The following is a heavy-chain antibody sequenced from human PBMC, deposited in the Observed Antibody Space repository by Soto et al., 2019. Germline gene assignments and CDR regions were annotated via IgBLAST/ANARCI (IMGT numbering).Heavy chain of an antibody. CDR1: GGSISSYY. CDR3: ARTGGGRYDDIWGSYRSWFDP. CDR2: IYYSGST. J-gene: IGHJ5*02. Sequence: QVQLQESGPGLVKPSETLSLTCTVSGGSISSYYWSWIRQPPGKGLEWIGYIYYSGSTNYNPSLKSRVTISVDTSKNQFSLKLSSVTAADTAVYYCARTGGGRYDDIWGSYRSWFDPWGQGTLVTVSS. V-gene: IGHV4-59*01. D-gene: IGHD3-16*02.